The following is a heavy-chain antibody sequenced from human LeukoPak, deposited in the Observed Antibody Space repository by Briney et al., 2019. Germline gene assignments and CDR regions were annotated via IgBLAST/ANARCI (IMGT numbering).Heavy chain of an antibody. Sequence: GGSLRLSCAASGFTFSDYGMNWVRQAPGKGLEWVSSISSTSSYIYYVDSVKGRFTISRDNAKNSLYLQMNSLRAEDTAVYYCARDGGSGYFDYWGQGTLVTVSS. V-gene: IGHV3-21*01. CDR1: GFTFSDYG. CDR2: ISSTSSYI. CDR3: ARDGGSGYFDY. J-gene: IGHJ4*02. D-gene: IGHD3-3*01.